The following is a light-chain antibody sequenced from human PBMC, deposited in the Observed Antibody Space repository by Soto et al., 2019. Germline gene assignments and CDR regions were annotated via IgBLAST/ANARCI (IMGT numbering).Light chain of an antibody. CDR1: QSVSSY. J-gene: IGKJ1*01. CDR3: QQYNNWPPVT. CDR2: DAS. Sequence: EIVFTQSPSTLSLSPGERATLSCRASQSVSSYLAWYQQKPGQAPRLLIYDASNRATGIPARFSGSGSGTEFTLTISSLQSEDFAVYYCQQYNNWPPVTFGQGTKVDIK. V-gene: IGKV3-11*01.